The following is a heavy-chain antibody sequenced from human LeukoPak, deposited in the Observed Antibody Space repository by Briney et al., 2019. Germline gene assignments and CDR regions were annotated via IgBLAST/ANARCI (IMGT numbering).Heavy chain of an antibody. CDR3: ARRTTVIQSGYYYYYMDV. D-gene: IGHD4-11*01. CDR1: GGSISSSSYY. Sequence: PSETLSLXCTVSGGSISSSSYYWVWIRQPPGKGLEWIGSIYDSGSTYYNPPLKSRVTISVDTSKNQFSLKLSSVTAADTAVYYCARRTTVIQSGYYYYYMDVWGKGTTVTVSS. CDR2: IYDSGST. V-gene: IGHV4-39*01. J-gene: IGHJ6*03.